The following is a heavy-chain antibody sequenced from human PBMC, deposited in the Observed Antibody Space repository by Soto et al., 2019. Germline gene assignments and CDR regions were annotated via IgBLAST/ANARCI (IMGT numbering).Heavy chain of an antibody. J-gene: IGHJ4*02. CDR1: GYTFSSFG. Sequence: ASVKVSCKTSGYTFSSFGISWVRQAPGQGLEWMGWINPDYGNTIYGQKFQGRVTLTTDTSTGTVYMELRSLTSDDTATYYCARDYYSSWSGDYWGQGTLVTVSS. CDR3: ARDYYSSWSGDY. CDR2: INPDYGNT. D-gene: IGHD6-6*01. V-gene: IGHV1-18*01.